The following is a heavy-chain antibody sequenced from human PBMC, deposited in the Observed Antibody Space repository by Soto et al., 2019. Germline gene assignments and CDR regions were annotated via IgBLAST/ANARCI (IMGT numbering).Heavy chain of an antibody. CDR1: GFTFSSYA. D-gene: IGHD3-22*01. CDR3: VKVGYYYDSSGYYYGWFDP. V-gene: IGHV3-64D*06. J-gene: IGHJ5*02. CDR2: ISRNGGNT. Sequence: GGSLRLSCSASGFTFSSYAMHWVRQAPGKGLEYVSAISRNGGNTYYADSVKGRFTISRDNSKNTLYLQMSSLRAEDTAVYYCVKVGYYYDSSGYYYGWFDPWGQGTLVTVSS.